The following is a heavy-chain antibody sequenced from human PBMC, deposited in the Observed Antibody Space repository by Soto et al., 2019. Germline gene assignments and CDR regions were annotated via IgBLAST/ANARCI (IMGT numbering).Heavy chain of an antibody. CDR3: ARRLYYDSSGFEGGGMDV. CDR1: GGSISSYY. CDR2: IYYSGST. D-gene: IGHD3-22*01. V-gene: IGHV4-59*04. J-gene: IGHJ6*02. Sequence: SXTLSLTCTVSGGSISSYYWSWIRQPPVNGLEWIGYIYYSGSTYYNPSLKSRVTISVDTSKNQFSLKLSSVTAADTAVYYCARRLYYDSSGFEGGGMDVWGQGTTVTVSS.